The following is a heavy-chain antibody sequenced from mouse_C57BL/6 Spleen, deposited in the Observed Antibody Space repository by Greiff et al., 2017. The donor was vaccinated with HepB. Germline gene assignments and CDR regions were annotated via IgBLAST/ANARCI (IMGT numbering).Heavy chain of an antibody. CDR1: GYTFTDYN. Sequence: EVQLQQSGPELVKPGASVKIPCKASGYTFTDYNMDWVKQSHGKSLEWIGDINHNNGGTIYNQKFKGKATLTVDKSSSTAYMELRSLTSEDTAVYYLPRRAVYDYDPYYYAMDYWGQGTSVTVSS. J-gene: IGHJ4*01. CDR2: INHNNGGT. V-gene: IGHV1-18*01. D-gene: IGHD2-4*01. CDR3: PRRAVYDYDPYYYAMDY.